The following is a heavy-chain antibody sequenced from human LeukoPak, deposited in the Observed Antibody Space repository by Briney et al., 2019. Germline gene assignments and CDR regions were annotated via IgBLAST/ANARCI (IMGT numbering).Heavy chain of an antibody. CDR3: ARDPLRYFVPAGMDV. Sequence: GASVKVSCKASGGTFSSHAINWVRQAPGQGLEWMGRIIPMFNTPNYAQKFHGRVTITADESTSTAYMELRRLRSEDTAVYYCARDPLRYFVPAGMDVWGQGTTVTVSS. D-gene: IGHD3-9*01. J-gene: IGHJ6*02. V-gene: IGHV1-69*15. CDR2: IIPMFNTP. CDR1: GGTFSSHA.